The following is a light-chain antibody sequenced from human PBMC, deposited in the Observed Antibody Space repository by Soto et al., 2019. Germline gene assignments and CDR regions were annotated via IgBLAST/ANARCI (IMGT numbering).Light chain of an antibody. J-gene: IGLJ1*01. CDR2: EVS. Sequence: QSVLTQPASVSGSPGQSITISCTGTSSDVGGYNYVCWYQHHPGKAPKLIISEVSNRPSGVSDRFSGSKSGNTASLTISGLQPEDEADYYCTSFTSCTTYVFGTGTKVTVL. V-gene: IGLV2-14*01. CDR3: TSFTSCTTYV. CDR1: SSDVGGYNY.